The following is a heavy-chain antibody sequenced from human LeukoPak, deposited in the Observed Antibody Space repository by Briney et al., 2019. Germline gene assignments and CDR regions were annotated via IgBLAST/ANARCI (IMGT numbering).Heavy chain of an antibody. Sequence: SETLSLTCTVSGYSISSGYYWGWIRQPPGKGLEWIGSIYHSGSTYYNPSLKSRVTISVDTSKNQFSLKLSSVTAADTAVYYCARVVGLLTLVWFDPWGQGTLVTVSS. CDR1: GYSISSGYY. J-gene: IGHJ5*02. CDR2: IYHSGST. CDR3: ARVVGLLTLVWFDP. D-gene: IGHD1-26*01. V-gene: IGHV4-38-2*02.